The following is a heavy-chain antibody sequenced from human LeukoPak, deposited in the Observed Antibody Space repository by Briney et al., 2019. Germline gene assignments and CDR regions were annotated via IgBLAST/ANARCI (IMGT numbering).Heavy chain of an antibody. CDR2: ISGSGGST. J-gene: IGHJ4*02. CDR3: AKGTVVGSHFDY. Sequence: GGSLRLSCAASGFTFRNYAMSWVRQAPGKGLEWVSAISGSGGSTFYADSVKGSFTISRDNSKNTLYVQMNSLRAEDTAVYYCAKGTVVGSHFDYWGQGALVTVSS. V-gene: IGHV3-23*01. D-gene: IGHD2-15*01. CDR1: GFTFRNYA.